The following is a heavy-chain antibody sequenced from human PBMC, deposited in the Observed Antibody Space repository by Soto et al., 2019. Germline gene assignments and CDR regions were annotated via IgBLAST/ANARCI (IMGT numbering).Heavy chain of an antibody. CDR2: IYYSGST. Sequence: PSETLSLTCTVSGGSISSYYWSWIRQPPGKGLEWIGYIYYSGSTNYNPSLKSRVTISVDTSKNQFSLKLSSVTAADTAVYYCARAIPRYGDPYYFDYWGQGTLVTVSS. J-gene: IGHJ4*02. V-gene: IGHV4-59*01. CDR3: ARAIPRYGDPYYFDY. D-gene: IGHD4-17*01. CDR1: GGSISSYY.